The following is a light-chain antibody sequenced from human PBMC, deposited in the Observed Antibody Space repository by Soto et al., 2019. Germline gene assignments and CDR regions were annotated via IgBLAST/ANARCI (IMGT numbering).Light chain of an antibody. V-gene: IGLV3-21*04. CDR3: QVWDSSSDRPYV. CDR1: NIGSKS. CDR2: YDS. Sequence: SYELTQPPSVSVAPGKTARITCGGNNIGSKSVHWYQQKPGQAPVLVIYYDSDRPSGIPERFSGSNSGNTATLTISRVEAGDEADYYCQVWDSSSDRPYVFGTGTQLTVL. J-gene: IGLJ1*01.